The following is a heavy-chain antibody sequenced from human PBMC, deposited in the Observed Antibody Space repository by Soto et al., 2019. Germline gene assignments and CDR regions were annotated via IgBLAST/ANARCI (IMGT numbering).Heavy chain of an antibody. J-gene: IGHJ5*02. CDR2: IYHCVGA. D-gene: IGHD3-3*01. CDR1: GVSISSSDC. Sequence: QVQLQESGTRLVKPSWTLSLTCAASGVSISSSDCWTWVRQPPEKRLGLLGEIYHCVGANYNPSLKSRVSISLDTSKNHFPLSLTSVTPADTAVYYCARRTVGQFLELGFDPWGQGTLVTVSS. CDR3: ARRTVGQFLELGFDP. V-gene: IGHV4-4*02.